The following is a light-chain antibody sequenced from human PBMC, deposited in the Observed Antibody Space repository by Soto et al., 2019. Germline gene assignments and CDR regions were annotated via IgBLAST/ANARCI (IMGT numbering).Light chain of an antibody. CDR2: DAS. Sequence: DIQMTQSPSTLSASVGDRVTITCRASQSVSMWLAWFQQRPGKAPKLLIYDASSLESGVPSRFSGSGSGTEFTLTISSLQPDDFATYYCQQYNSYSWTFGQGTKVDIK. V-gene: IGKV1-5*01. CDR1: QSVSMW. J-gene: IGKJ1*01. CDR3: QQYNSYSWT.